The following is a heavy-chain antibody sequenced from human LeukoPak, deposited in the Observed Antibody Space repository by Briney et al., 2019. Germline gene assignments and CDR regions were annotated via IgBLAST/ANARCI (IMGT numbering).Heavy chain of an antibody. D-gene: IGHD2-21*02. Sequence: SETLSLTCTVSGGSISSSSYYWGWIRQPPGKGLEWIGSIYYSGSTYYNPSLKSRVTISVDTSKNQFSLKLSSVTAADTAVYYCARDQKAYCGGDCYSGAFDIWGQGTMVTVSS. J-gene: IGHJ3*02. CDR2: IYYSGST. CDR3: ARDQKAYCGGDCYSGAFDI. CDR1: GGSISSSSYY. V-gene: IGHV4-39*07.